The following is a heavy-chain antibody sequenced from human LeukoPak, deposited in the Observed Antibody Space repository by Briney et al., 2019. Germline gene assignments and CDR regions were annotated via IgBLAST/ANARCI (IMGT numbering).Heavy chain of an antibody. CDR2: LGSAGDK. D-gene: IGHD6-19*01. Sequence: GGSLRLSCAASGFTLSDYDIHWVRQPIGKGLDWVSGLGSAGDKYHAGSERGRFTISREDAENSVYLQMNGLRVEDTAVYYCAKPYSGWTSFDYWGQGTLVTVSS. CDR3: AKPYSGWTSFDY. J-gene: IGHJ4*02. CDR1: GFTLSDYD. V-gene: IGHV3-13*01.